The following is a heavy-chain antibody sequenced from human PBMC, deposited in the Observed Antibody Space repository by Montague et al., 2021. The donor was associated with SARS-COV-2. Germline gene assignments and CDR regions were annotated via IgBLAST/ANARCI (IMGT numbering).Heavy chain of an antibody. CDR2: INHSGNT. V-gene: IGHV4-34*01. D-gene: IGHD5-12*01. CDR3: ARRGRKLLPVATTIGGFDI. CDR1: GGSFSDYH. J-gene: IGHJ3*02. Sequence: SETLSLTCAVYGGSFSDYHWSWIRQPPGQGLEWIGEINHSGNTNYNPSLKSRVTISRDTSKNHFSLKLSSVTAADTAVYYCARRGRKLLPVATTIGGFDIWGQGTMVTVSS.